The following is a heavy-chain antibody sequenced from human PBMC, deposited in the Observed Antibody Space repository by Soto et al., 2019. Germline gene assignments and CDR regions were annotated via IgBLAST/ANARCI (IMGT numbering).Heavy chain of an antibody. D-gene: IGHD5-18*01. J-gene: IGHJ6*02. V-gene: IGHV4-34*01. CDR2: INHSGST. Sequence: SETLSLTCAVYGGSFSGYYWSWIRQPPGKGLEWIGEINHSGSTNYNPSLKSRVTISVDTSKNQFSLKLSSVTAADTAVYYCASVLPSWEYSRYYYYYYGMDVWGQGTTVTVSS. CDR1: GGSFSGYY. CDR3: ASVLPSWEYSRYYYYYYGMDV.